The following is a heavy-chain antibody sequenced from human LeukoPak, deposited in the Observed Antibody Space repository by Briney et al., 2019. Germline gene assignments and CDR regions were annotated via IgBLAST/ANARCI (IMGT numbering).Heavy chain of an antibody. CDR1: GFAFSSYA. J-gene: IGHJ4*02. Sequence: GGSLRLSCAASGFAFSSYAMSWVRQAPGKGLEWVSAISGSGGSTYYADSVKGRFTISRDNSKNTLYLQMNSLRAEDTAVYYCARDRGDYRFDYWGQGTLVTVSS. CDR2: ISGSGGST. V-gene: IGHV3-23*01. D-gene: IGHD4-17*01. CDR3: ARDRGDYRFDY.